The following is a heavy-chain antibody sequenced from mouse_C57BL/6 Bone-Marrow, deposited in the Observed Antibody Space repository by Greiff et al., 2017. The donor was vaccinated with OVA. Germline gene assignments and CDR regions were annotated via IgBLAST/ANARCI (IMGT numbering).Heavy chain of an antibody. Sequence: VQLQQSGAELARPGASVKLSCKASGYTFTSYGISWVKQRTGQGLEWIGEIYPRSGNTYYNEKFKGKATLTADKSSRTAYMELRSLTSEDSAVYYCAREDDGYFAYWGQGTLVTVSA. D-gene: IGHD2-3*01. CDR1: GYTFTSYG. CDR3: AREDDGYFAY. J-gene: IGHJ3*01. CDR2: IYPRSGNT. V-gene: IGHV1-81*01.